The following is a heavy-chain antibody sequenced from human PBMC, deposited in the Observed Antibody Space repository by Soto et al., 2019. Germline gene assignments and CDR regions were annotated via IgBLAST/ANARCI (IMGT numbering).Heavy chain of an antibody. Sequence: QVQLVQSGAEVKTPGSSLKVSCKVSGSRFSNYVISWVRQAPGHGLEWLGRIIPIFNSTKYAQSFQGRVTITADKSTSTASLELSSLRSDDPAVYYCAREGRGKKAGYNGLVSLGYWGQGTLVTVSS. CDR2: IIPIFNST. J-gene: IGHJ4*02. CDR1: GSRFSNYV. D-gene: IGHD2-2*02. CDR3: AREGRGKKAGYNGLVSLGY. V-gene: IGHV1-69*06.